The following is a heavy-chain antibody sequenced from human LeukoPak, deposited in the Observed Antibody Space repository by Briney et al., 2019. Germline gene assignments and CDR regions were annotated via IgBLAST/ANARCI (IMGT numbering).Heavy chain of an antibody. D-gene: IGHD3-3*01. Sequence: SETLSLTCTVSGYSISSGYYWGWIRQPPGKGLEWIGSIYHSGSTYYNPSLKSRVTISVDTSKNQFSLKLSSVTAADTAVYYCASCTKDFWSGYYRDGNWFDPWGQGTLVTVSS. CDR2: IYHSGST. V-gene: IGHV4-38-2*02. CDR3: ASCTKDFWSGYYRDGNWFDP. CDR1: GYSISSGYY. J-gene: IGHJ5*02.